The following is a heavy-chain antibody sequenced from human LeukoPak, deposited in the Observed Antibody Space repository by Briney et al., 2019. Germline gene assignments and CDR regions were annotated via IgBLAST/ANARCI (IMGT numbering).Heavy chain of an antibody. J-gene: IGHJ4*02. Sequence: GGSLRLSCAASGFTFSSYAMSWVRQAPGKGLEWVSGISDSGVYTYYADSVKGRLTISRDNSKNTLYLQMNSLRAEDTAIYYCARDLRTVTTTDYWGQGTLVIVSS. CDR2: ISDSGVYT. D-gene: IGHD4-4*01. CDR3: ARDLRTVTTTDY. CDR1: GFTFSSYA. V-gene: IGHV3-23*01.